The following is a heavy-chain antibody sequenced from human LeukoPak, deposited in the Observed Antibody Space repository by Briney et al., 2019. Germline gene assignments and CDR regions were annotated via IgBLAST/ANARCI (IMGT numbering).Heavy chain of an antibody. D-gene: IGHD3-10*01. J-gene: IGHJ4*02. Sequence: PGGSLRLSCAASGFTFSSYAMSWVRQAPGKGLGWVSAISGSGGSTYYADSVKGRFTISRDNSKNTLYLQMNSLRAEDTAVYYCAKDHMVRGVNYFDYWGQGTLVTVSS. CDR1: GFTFSSYA. CDR2: ISGSGGST. CDR3: AKDHMVRGVNYFDY. V-gene: IGHV3-23*01.